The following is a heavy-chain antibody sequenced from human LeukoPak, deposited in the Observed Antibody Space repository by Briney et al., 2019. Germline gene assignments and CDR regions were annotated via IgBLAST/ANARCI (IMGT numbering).Heavy chain of an antibody. CDR1: GGSISSYY. J-gene: IGHJ3*02. Sequence: SETLSLTCTVSGGSISSYYWSWIRQPPGKGLEWIGYIYYSGSTNYNPSLKSRVTISVDTSKNQFSLKLSSVTAADTAVYYCARLNGGSGSDDAFDIWGQGTMVTVSS. D-gene: IGHD3-10*01. CDR3: ARLNGGSGSDDAFDI. CDR2: IYYSGST. V-gene: IGHV4-59*01.